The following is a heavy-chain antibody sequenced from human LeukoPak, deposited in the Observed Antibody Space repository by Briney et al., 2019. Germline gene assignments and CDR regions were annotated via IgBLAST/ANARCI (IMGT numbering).Heavy chain of an antibody. CDR2: IYHRGNT. J-gene: IGHJ5*02. CDR3: ARGPRGFGEFSSLAS. D-gene: IGHD3-10*01. CDR1: GGSISSGNW. V-gene: IGHV4-4*02. Sequence: SETLSLTCAVSGGSISSGNWWTWVRQPPGKGLEWIGEIYHRGNTNYSPSLKSRLTISVDNSKNQFSLKLTSVTAADTAVYYCARGPRGFGEFSSLASWGQGTLVTVSS.